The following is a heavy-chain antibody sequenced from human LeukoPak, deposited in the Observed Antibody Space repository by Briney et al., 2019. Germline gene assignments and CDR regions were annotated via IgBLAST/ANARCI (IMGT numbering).Heavy chain of an antibody. V-gene: IGHV4-34*01. CDR1: GGSFSNYY. CDR3: HLVRGGGYFDY. CDR2: INHSGST. J-gene: IGHJ4*02. D-gene: IGHD3-10*01. Sequence: SETLSLTCGVYGGSFSNYYWGCIRQSPGKGLEWIGEINHSGSTNYNPSLKSRVTMSVDTSKNQFSLKLSSVTAADTAIYYCHLVRGGGYFDYWGQGTLVTVSS.